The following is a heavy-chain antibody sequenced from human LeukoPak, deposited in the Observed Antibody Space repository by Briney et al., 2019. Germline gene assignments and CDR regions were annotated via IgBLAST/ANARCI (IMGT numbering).Heavy chain of an antibody. CDR3: AKQGYTSGWDLDYMDV. Sequence: GRSLTLSCPASGFIFSSYAMSWVSQAAAKGLEWVSGMSGSGGGTYYADSVKGRFTVSRDNSKNTLYLQMNSLRAGDTAVYYCAKQGYTSGWDLDYMDVWGTGTTVTVSS. CDR2: MSGSGGGT. D-gene: IGHD6-19*01. CDR1: GFIFSSYA. J-gene: IGHJ6*03. V-gene: IGHV3-23*01.